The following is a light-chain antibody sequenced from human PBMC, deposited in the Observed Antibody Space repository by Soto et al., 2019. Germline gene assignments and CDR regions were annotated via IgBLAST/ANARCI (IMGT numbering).Light chain of an antibody. CDR2: AAA. CDR1: QSISSY. Sequence: DSQITESSYTVVASXGVGVTIPXXASQSISSYLNWYQQKPGKAPKLLIYAAASLHSGVPSRFSGSGAGTEFTLTISSLQPDDFATYYCQHYNSYSGTFGQGTKVDIK. J-gene: IGKJ1*01. V-gene: IGKV1-39*01. CDR3: QHYNSYSGT.